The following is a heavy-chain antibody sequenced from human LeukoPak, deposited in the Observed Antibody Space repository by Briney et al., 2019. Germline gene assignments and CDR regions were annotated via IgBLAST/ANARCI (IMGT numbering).Heavy chain of an antibody. CDR1: VGTKSRFY. Sequence: SETLFVTWMAYVGTKSRFYGSWLRQPPGKGLEWIGYIYYSGSTNYNPSLKSRVTISVDTSKNQFSLKLRSETAACPAVYYCATYDYWGQGTLVTVSS. J-gene: IGHJ4*02. CDR3: ATYDY. V-gene: IGHV4-59*01. CDR2: IYYSGST.